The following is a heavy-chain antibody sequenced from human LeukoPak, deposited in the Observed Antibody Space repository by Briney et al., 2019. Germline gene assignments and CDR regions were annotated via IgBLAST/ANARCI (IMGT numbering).Heavy chain of an antibody. CDR1: GFTFSSYA. CDR3: ARVLDDILTGSEFDY. V-gene: IGHV3-30-3*01. Sequence: GRSLRLSCAASGFTFSSYAMHWVRQAPGKGLEWVAIISYDGSNKYYADSVKGRFTISRDNSKNTLYLQMNSLRVEDMAVYYCARVLDDILTGSEFDYWGQGTLVTVSS. J-gene: IGHJ4*02. D-gene: IGHD3-9*01. CDR2: ISYDGSNK.